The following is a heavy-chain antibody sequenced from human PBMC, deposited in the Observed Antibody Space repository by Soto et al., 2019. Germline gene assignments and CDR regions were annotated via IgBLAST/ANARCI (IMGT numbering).Heavy chain of an antibody. J-gene: IGHJ5*02. Sequence: ASVKVSCKASGYTFASYGISWVRQAPGQGLEWMGWISAYNGNTNYAQKLQGRVTMATDTSTSTVYMELRSLRSDDTAVYYCARDVLRYIVVVPAAVNWFDPWGQGTLVTVSS. CDR2: ISAYNGNT. D-gene: IGHD2-2*01. CDR1: GYTFASYG. CDR3: ARDVLRYIVVVPAAVNWFDP. V-gene: IGHV1-18*01.